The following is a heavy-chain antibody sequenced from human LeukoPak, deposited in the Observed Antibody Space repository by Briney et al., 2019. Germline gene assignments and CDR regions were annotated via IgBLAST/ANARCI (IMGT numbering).Heavy chain of an antibody. CDR1: GYTFTGYY. CDR3: ARVGDSTVTTSGYYYYYMDV. J-gene: IGHJ6*03. Sequence: ASVKVSCKASGYTFTGYYMHWVRQAPGQGLEWMGIINPSGGSTSYAQKFQGRVTMTRDMSTSTVYMELSSLRSEDTAVYYCARVGDSTVTTSGYYYYYMDVWGKGTTVTVSS. V-gene: IGHV1-46*01. D-gene: IGHD4-11*01. CDR2: INPSGGST.